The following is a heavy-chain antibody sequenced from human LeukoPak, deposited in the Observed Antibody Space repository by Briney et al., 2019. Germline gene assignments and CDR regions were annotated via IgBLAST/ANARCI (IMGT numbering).Heavy chain of an antibody. D-gene: IGHD1-26*01. CDR1: GYSVSSGYY. CDR3: ARGKSRGSHIDY. V-gene: IGHV4-38-2*02. Sequence: SETLSLTCTVSGYSVSSGYYWGWIRQPPGKGLEWIGSFYDSGNTYYNPSLKSRVTISVDTSKNQFSLKVRSVTAADTAVYFCARGKSRGSHIDYWGQGTLVTVSS. CDR2: FYDSGNT. J-gene: IGHJ4*02.